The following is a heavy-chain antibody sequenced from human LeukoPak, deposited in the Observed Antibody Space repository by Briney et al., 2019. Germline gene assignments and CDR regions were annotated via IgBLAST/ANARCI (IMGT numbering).Heavy chain of an antibody. V-gene: IGHV1-18*01. CDR2: ISGYNGNT. J-gene: IGHJ5*02. D-gene: IGHD3-9*01. CDR1: GYTFTSYG. CDR3: TREATGYSWFDP. Sequence: GTSVKVSCKASGYTFTSYGISWVRQAPGQGLEWMGWISGYNGNTNYAQKFQGRVTMTTDTSTNTAYMELRSLGSDDTAVYYCTREATGYSWFDPWGQGTLVTVSS.